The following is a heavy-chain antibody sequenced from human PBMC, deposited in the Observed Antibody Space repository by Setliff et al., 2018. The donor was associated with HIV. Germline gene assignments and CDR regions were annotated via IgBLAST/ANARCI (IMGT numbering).Heavy chain of an antibody. J-gene: IGHJ3*02. Sequence: SETLSLTCAVYGGSFSGYYWSWIRQPPGKGLEWIGEINHSGSTNYNPSLKSRVTVSVDTSKNQFSLKLSSVTAADTAVYYCARGRGVYDYVWGSYRYKGAFDIWGQGTMVTVSS. CDR1: GGSFSGYY. V-gene: IGHV4-34*01. CDR2: INHSGST. CDR3: ARGRGVYDYVWGSYRYKGAFDI. D-gene: IGHD3-16*02.